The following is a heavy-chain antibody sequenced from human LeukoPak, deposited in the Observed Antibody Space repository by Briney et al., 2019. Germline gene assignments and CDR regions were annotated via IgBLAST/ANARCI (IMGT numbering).Heavy chain of an antibody. CDR1: GGSITNSPYY. V-gene: IGHV4-39*01. Sequence: PSETLSLTCTVSGGSITNSPYYWGLIRQPPGKGLEWIGNIYYSGNSYYHPSLKSRFTISVDTSKNQFSLNLTSVTAADTAVYYCARTWGSNEYNWFDPWGQGTLVTVSS. CDR3: ARTWGSNEYNWFDP. CDR2: IYYSGNS. J-gene: IGHJ5*02. D-gene: IGHD1-1*01.